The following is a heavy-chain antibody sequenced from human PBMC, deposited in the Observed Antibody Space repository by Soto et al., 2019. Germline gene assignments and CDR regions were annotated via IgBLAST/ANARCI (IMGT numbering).Heavy chain of an antibody. CDR1: GGLFSSYA. CDR3: ARGGSGYVWFNEF. J-gene: IGHJ4*02. V-gene: IGHV1-69*01. CDR2: IIPVFDTV. Sequence: QEQLVQSGAEVKKSGSSVKVSCKDTGGLFSSYAVSWVRQAPGQGLEWMGGIIPVFDTVYYAQKFQGRVTITADASTNTADMELSSLRSEDTGMYYCARGGSGYVWFNEFWGQGTLVTVSS. D-gene: IGHD3-22*01.